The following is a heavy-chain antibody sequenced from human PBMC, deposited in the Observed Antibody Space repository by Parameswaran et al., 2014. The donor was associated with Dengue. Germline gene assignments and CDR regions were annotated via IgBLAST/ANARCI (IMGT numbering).Heavy chain of an antibody. V-gene: IGHV3-9*01. Sequence: WIRQPPGKGLEWVSGISWNSGSIGYADSVKGRFTISRDNAKNSLYLQMNSLRAEDTALYYCAKSSGSYPQQYYFDYWGQGTLVTVSS. CDR3: AKSSGSYPQQYYFDY. CDR2: ISWNSGSI. J-gene: IGHJ4*02. D-gene: IGHD3-10*01.